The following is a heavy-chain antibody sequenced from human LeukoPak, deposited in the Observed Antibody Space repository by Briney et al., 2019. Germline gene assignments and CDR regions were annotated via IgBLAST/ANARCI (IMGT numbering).Heavy chain of an antibody. D-gene: IGHD4-17*01. CDR2: INPNSGGT. J-gene: IGHJ1*01. Sequence: ASVRVSCKASGYTFSGYYIHWVRQAPGQGLEWMGWINPNSGGTNYAQKFQGRVTMTRDTSISTAYVELSSLRSDDTAVYYCARGEDGDYYFQHWGQGTLVTVSS. V-gene: IGHV1-2*02. CDR3: ARGEDGDYYFQH. CDR1: GYTFSGYY.